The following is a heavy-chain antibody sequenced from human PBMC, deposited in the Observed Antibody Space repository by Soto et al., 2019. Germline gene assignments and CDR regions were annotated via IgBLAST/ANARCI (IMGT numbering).Heavy chain of an antibody. CDR3: ARQTYCSRTRCYTVDS. J-gene: IGHJ4*02. D-gene: IGHD2-2*02. CDR2: IYLGDSDT. CDR1: GYSFTSYW. Sequence: GESLKISCKGSGYSFTSYWIGLVRQLPGKGLEGMGIIYLGDSDTRYSPSFQCQVTISADKSKSTAYLQWSSVKASDTTMYPCARQTYCSRTRCYTVDSWGQGTLVTVAS. V-gene: IGHV5-51*01.